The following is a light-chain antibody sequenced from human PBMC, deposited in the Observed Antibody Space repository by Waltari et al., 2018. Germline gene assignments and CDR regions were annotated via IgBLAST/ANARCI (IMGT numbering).Light chain of an antibody. J-gene: IGLJ3*02. Sequence: QSALTQPRSVSGSPGQSVPISCTGTSSDVGGYNYVSWYQQHPGKAPKLMIYDVSKRPPGVPDRFSGSKSGNTASLTISGLQAEDEADYYCCSYAGSYTGVFGGGTKLTVL. CDR2: DVS. V-gene: IGLV2-11*01. CDR1: SSDVGGYNY. CDR3: CSYAGSYTGV.